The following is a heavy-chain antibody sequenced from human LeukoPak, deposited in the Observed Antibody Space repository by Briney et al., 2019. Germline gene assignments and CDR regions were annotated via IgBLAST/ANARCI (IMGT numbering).Heavy chain of an antibody. CDR3: AKERLGSSTIFGVAFDY. J-gene: IGHJ4*02. Sequence: GGSLRLSCAASGFTFSSYAMSWVRQAPGKGLEWVSAISGSGGSTYYADSVKGRFTISRDNSKNTLYLQMNSLRAEDTAVYYCAKERLGSSTIFGVAFDYWGQGTLVTVSS. CDR2: ISGSGGST. D-gene: IGHD3-3*01. V-gene: IGHV3-23*01. CDR1: GFTFSSYA.